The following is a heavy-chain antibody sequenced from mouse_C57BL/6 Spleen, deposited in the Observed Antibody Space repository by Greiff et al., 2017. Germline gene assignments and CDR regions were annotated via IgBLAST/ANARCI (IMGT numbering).Heavy chain of an antibody. D-gene: IGHD2-4*01. CDR3: ARGVYCDYDEDY. CDR1: GYTFTSYW. Sequence: QVQLKQPGAELVKPGASVKMSCKASGYTFTSYWITWVKQRPGQGLEWIGDIYPGSGSTNYNEKFKSKVTLTVDTSSSTAYMRLKGLTSEDSAVCYYARGVYCDYDEDYWGQGTTLTVSS. CDR2: IYPGSGST. J-gene: IGHJ2*01. V-gene: IGHV1-55*01.